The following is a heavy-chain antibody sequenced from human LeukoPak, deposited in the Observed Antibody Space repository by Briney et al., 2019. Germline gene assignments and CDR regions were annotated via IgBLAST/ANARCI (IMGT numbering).Heavy chain of an antibody. J-gene: IGHJ4*02. CDR1: GFTFTSYS. Sequence: GGSLRLSCAASGFTFTSYSMNWVRQAPGKGLEWVSSISRSSRYIYYADSVKGRFTISRDNAKNSLYLQMNSLRAEDTAVYYCARHYYGDYYFDSWGQGTLVTVSS. CDR3: ARHYYGDYYFDS. D-gene: IGHD4-17*01. V-gene: IGHV3-21*01. CDR2: ISRSSRYI.